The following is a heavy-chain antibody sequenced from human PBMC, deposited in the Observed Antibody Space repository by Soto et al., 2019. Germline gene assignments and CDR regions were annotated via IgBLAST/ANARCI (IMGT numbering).Heavy chain of an antibody. Sequence: SVKVSCKASGGTFSSYAISWVRQAPGQGLEWMGGIIPIFGTANYAQKFQGRVTITADESTSTAYMELSSLRSEDTAVYYCARVEYYYDSSGYYYVPALNYYYYGMDVWGQGTTVTVSS. CDR1: GGTFSSYA. CDR3: ARVEYYYDSSGYYYVPALNYYYYGMDV. CDR2: IIPIFGTA. J-gene: IGHJ6*02. V-gene: IGHV1-69*13. D-gene: IGHD3-22*01.